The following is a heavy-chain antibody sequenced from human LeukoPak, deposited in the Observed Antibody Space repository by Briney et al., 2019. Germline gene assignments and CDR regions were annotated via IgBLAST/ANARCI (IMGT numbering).Heavy chain of an antibody. CDR2: IASDGKTK. J-gene: IGHJ4*02. CDR3: ARAPGSCSGTSCYRYFDH. D-gene: IGHD2-2*01. Sequence: GGSLRLSFAASGFTFDDYAMHWVRQAPGMGLEWVAVIASDGKTKFYADSVGGRFTIPRDNSRNTLDLQMNSLKPEDTAVYYCARAPGSCSGTSCYRYFDHWGQGTLVTVSS. V-gene: IGHV3-30*04. CDR1: GFTFDDYA.